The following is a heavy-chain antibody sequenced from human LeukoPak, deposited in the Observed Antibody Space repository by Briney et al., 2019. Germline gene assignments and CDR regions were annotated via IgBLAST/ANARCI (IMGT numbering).Heavy chain of an antibody. J-gene: IGHJ4*02. D-gene: IGHD5-18*01. CDR3: ARAPEWSGYSYGYFDY. CDR2: ISAYNGNT. V-gene: IGHV1-18*01. CDR1: GYTFTSCG. Sequence: ASVKVSCKASGYTFTSCGISWVRQAPGQGLEWMGWISAYNGNTNYAQKLQGRVTMTTDTSTSTAYMELRSLRSDDTAVYYCARAPEWSGYSYGYFDYWGQGTLVTVSS.